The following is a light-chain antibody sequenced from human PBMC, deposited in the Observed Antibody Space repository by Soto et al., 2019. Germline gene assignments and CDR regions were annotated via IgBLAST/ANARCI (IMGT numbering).Light chain of an antibody. V-gene: IGKV1-33*01. CDR1: QDISNY. Sequence: DMQMTQSPSSLSASVGDRVTITCQASQDISNYLNGYQQKPGKAPKLLTFDASSVEIGVPSRFSGSGSGTDFTFTISSLQPEDVATYYCQHYADLPLSFGGGTKVEIK. CDR3: QHYADLPLS. CDR2: DAS. J-gene: IGKJ4*01.